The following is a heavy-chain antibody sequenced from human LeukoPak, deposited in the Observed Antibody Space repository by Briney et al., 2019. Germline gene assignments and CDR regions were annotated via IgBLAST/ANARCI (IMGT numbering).Heavy chain of an antibody. J-gene: IGHJ4*02. V-gene: IGHV4-31*03. D-gene: IGHD3-22*01. CDR2: IYYSGST. CDR3: ARDLRDYYDSGGTGGGKLDY. Sequence: SETLSLTCTVSGGSISSGGYYWSWIRQHPGKGLEWIGYIYYSGSTYYNPSLKSRVTISVDTSKNQFSLKLSSVTAADTAVYYCARDLRDYYDSGGTGGGKLDYWGQGTLVTVSS. CDR1: GGSISSGGYY.